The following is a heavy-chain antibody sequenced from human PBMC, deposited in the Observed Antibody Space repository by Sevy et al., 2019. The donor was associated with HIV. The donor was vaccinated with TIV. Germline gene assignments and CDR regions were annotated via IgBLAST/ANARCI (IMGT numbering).Heavy chain of an antibody. D-gene: IGHD1-26*01. CDR1: GFTFSSFG. J-gene: IGHJ4*02. Sequence: GGSLRLSCAASGFTFSSFGMHWVRLAPGKGLEWVAVLCYEGSTTYYADSVRGRFTISRDSSNNTLYLQMNSLRADDTDVYYCAATATHLDYWGQGTLVTVSS. CDR3: AATATHLDY. V-gene: IGHV3-33*01. CDR2: LCYEGSTT.